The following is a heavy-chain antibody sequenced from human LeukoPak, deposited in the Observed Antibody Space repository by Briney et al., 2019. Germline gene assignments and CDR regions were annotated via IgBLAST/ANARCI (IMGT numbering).Heavy chain of an antibody. D-gene: IGHD2-15*01. CDR1: GFTFSNYF. J-gene: IGHJ5*02. V-gene: IGHV3-74*03. Sequence: PGWSLTLSCAASGFTFSNYFMHWVRQAPGKGLVWISRINIEWSTTMYADSVKGGCTISIDNAKNTMYTQMNRLRDEDTAVYYCARRVDATRWFDPWGQGTLVTVSS. CDR3: ARRVDATRWFDP. CDR2: INIEWSTT.